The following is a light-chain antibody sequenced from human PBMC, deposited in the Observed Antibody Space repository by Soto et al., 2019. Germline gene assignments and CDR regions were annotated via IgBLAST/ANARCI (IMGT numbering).Light chain of an antibody. CDR1: QSVSNN. CDR2: GAS. CDR3: QPYNTWPWT. Sequence: EIVKTQSPATLSVSPGERGTLSCRASQSVSNNLAWYQQKPGQAPRLLIYGASTRATGIPARFSGSGSGTESTLTISSLPSEDFAVYDCQPYNTWPWTFGQGTKV. J-gene: IGKJ1*01. V-gene: IGKV3-15*01.